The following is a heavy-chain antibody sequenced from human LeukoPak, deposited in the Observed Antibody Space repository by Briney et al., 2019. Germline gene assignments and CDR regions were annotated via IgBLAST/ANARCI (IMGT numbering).Heavy chain of an antibody. J-gene: IGHJ5*02. Sequence: PGGSLRLSCVASGFTFTNSAMSWVRQAPGKGLEWVSSISATGRTTYYADSVKGRFTISRDSSKNTLYLQVNSLRAEDTAVYYCAKDREYLNWFDPWGQGTLVTVSS. V-gene: IGHV3-23*01. CDR2: ISATGRTT. CDR1: GFTFTNSA. D-gene: IGHD2/OR15-2a*01. CDR3: AKDREYLNWFDP.